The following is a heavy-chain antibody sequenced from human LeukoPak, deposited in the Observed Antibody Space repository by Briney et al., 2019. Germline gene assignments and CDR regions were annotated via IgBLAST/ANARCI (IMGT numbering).Heavy chain of an antibody. V-gene: IGHV4-61*02. CDR3: ARGPRGEYYFDY. J-gene: IGHJ4*02. CDR2: IYTSGST. Sequence: SQTLSLTCTVSGGSISSGSYYWSWIRQPAGKGLEWIGRIYTSGSTNYNPSLKSRVTISVDTSKNQFSLKLSSVTAADTAVYYCARGPRGEYYFDYWDQGTLVTVSS. D-gene: IGHD3-10*01. CDR1: GGSISSGSYY.